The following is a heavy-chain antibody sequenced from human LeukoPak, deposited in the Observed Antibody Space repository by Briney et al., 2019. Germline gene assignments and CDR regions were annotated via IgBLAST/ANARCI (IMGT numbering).Heavy chain of an antibody. CDR1: GYSISSGYY. D-gene: IGHD3-22*01. Sequence: PSETLSLTCTVSGYSISSGYYWGWIRQPPGKRLEWIGSIYHSGSTYYNPSLKSRVTISVDTSKNQFSLKLSSVTAADTAVYYCARGLDYYDSSGYYVFWGQGTLVTVSS. V-gene: IGHV4-38-2*02. CDR2: IYHSGST. J-gene: IGHJ4*02. CDR3: ARGLDYYDSSGYYVF.